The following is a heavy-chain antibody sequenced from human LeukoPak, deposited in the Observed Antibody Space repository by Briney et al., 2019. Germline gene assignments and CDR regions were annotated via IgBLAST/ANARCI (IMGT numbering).Heavy chain of an antibody. CDR1: GGSISSSSYY. Sequence: SETLSLTCTVSGGSISSSSYYWGWIRQPPGKGLEWIGSIYYSGSTYYNPSLKSRVTISVDTSKNQFSLKLSSVTAADTAVYYCARGVNLYYYMDVWGKGTTVTISS. D-gene: IGHD1-20*01. J-gene: IGHJ6*03. V-gene: IGHV4-39*07. CDR3: ARGVNLYYYMDV. CDR2: IYYSGST.